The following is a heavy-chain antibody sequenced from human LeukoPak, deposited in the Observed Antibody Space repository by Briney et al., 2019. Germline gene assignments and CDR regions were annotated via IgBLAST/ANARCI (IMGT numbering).Heavy chain of an antibody. J-gene: IGHJ4*02. CDR1: RFTFSDHY. CDR2: ISSSGSSI. CDR3: ARMAAYCTSSSCYEWYYFDY. Sequence: GGSLRLSCAASRFTFSDHYMTWIRQAPGKGLEWVSCISSSGSSIYYADSVKGRFTISRDNAKNSLYLQMNSLRADDTAVYYCARMAAYCTSSSCYEWYYFDYWGQGTLVTVSS. V-gene: IGHV3-11*01. D-gene: IGHD2-2*01.